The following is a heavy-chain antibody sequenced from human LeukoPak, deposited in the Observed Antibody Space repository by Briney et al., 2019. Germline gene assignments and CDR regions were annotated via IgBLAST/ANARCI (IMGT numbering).Heavy chain of an antibody. CDR1: GGSFSGYY. CDR2: INHSGST. Sequence: PSETLSLTCAVYGGSFSGYYWSWIRQPPGKGLEWIGEINHSGSTNYNPSLKSRVTISVDTSKNQFSLKLSSVTAADTAVYYCARHPRYSYGYLLRVCWFDPWGQGTLVTVSS. D-gene: IGHD5-18*01. V-gene: IGHV4-34*01. CDR3: ARHPRYSYGYLLRVCWFDP. J-gene: IGHJ5*02.